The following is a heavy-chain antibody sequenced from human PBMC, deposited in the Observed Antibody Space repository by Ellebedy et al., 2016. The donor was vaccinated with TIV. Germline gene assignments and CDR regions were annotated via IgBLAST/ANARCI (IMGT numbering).Heavy chain of an antibody. Sequence: GSLRLXCAVYGGSFSGYYWSWIRQPPGKGLEWIGEINHSGSTNYNPSLKSRVTISVDTSKNQFSLKLSSVTAADTAVYYCARGPILGRWGQGTLVTVSS. CDR3: ARGPILGR. V-gene: IGHV4-34*01. CDR2: INHSGST. J-gene: IGHJ4*02. CDR1: GGSFSGYY.